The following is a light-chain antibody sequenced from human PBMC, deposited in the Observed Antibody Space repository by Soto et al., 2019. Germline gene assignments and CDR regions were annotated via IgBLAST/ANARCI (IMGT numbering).Light chain of an antibody. CDR3: GTWDSSLTAGV. J-gene: IGLJ2*01. CDR1: RSNIGNNY. CDR2: DNN. Sequence: QSVLMQPPSVSAAPGQKVTISCSGTRSNIGNNYVSWYQQRPGTAPKLLIYDNNSRPSGIPDRFSGSKSGTSATLAINGLQTGDEADYYCGTWDSSLTAGVFGGGTKLTVL. V-gene: IGLV1-51*01.